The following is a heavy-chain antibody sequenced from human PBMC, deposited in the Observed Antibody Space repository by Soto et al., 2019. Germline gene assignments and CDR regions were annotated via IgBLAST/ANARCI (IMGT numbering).Heavy chain of an antibody. D-gene: IGHD3-22*01. CDR1: GFTFSTYA. V-gene: IGHV3-13*01. J-gene: IGHJ6*02. CDR3: ARAYYDNSGYPLGGMDV. CDR2: IGTDDDT. Sequence: DVRLVESGGGLVQPGGSLRLSCVGFGFTFSTYAMHWVRPNVGKGLEWVSSIGTDDDTYYLDSVRGRFTISREDAKSSLYLQMDSLRAGDTAVYYCARAYYDNSGYPLGGMDVCGQGTMVTVSS.